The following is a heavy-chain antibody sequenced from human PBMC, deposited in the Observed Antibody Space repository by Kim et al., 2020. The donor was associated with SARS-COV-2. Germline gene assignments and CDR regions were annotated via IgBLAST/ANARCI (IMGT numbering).Heavy chain of an antibody. Sequence: IYCHQSTTYNPSPKSRGTISLATSKNQFSLKLGSVTAADTAVYYWARGFDYWGQGTLVTVSS. CDR3: ARGFDY. V-gene: IGHV4-59*09. CDR2: IYCHQST. J-gene: IGHJ4*02.